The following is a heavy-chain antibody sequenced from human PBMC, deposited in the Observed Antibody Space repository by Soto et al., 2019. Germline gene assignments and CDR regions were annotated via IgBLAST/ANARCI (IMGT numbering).Heavy chain of an antibody. CDR2: VYYSGTT. V-gene: IGHV4-61*01. CDR1: GGSVSNKTYY. D-gene: IGHD4-17*01. CDR3: ARTTAVPNTLRSRYFFDY. Sequence: PSETLSLTCSVPGGSVSNKTYYWSWIRQPPGKRLEWIGYVYYSGTTNYNPPLKSRVTISVDLSKNQFSLRLSSVTTADTALYYCARTTAVPNTLRSRYFFDYWGQGTLVTVSS. J-gene: IGHJ4*02.